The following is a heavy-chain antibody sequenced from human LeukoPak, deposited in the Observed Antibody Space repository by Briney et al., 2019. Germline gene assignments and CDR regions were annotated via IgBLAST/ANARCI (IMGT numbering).Heavy chain of an antibody. CDR1: GYTFTGYY. D-gene: IGHD1-7*01. V-gene: IGHV1-2*02. CDR2: INPNSGGT. J-gene: IGHJ1*01. CDR3: ARVAVGGTTFWAIPAEYFQH. Sequence: ASVKVSCKASGYTFTGYYMHWVRQAPGQGPEWMGWINPNSGGTNYAQKFQGRVTMTRDTSISTAYMELSRLRSDDTAVYYCARVAVGGTTFWAIPAEYFQHWGQGTLVTVSS.